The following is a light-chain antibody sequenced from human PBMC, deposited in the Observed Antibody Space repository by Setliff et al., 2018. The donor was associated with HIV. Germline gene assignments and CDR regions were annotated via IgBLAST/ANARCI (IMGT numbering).Light chain of an antibody. J-gene: IGLJ1*01. CDR1: SGDVGGYNY. CDR2: DVS. Sequence: QSVLAQPASVSGSPGQSITISCTGTSGDVGGYNYVSWYQQHPGKAPKFMIYDVSKRPSGVSNRFSGSKSGNTASLTISGLQAEDEADYYCSSYTSSSTYGFGTGTKVTV. CDR3: SSYTSSSTYG. V-gene: IGLV2-14*01.